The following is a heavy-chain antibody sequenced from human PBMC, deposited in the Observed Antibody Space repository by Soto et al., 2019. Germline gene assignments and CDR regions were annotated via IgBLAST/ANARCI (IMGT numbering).Heavy chain of an antibody. CDR1: GGTFSSYA. CDR3: ARDSLVVALYYYYYYGMDV. J-gene: IGHJ6*02. CDR2: IIPIFGTA. Sequence: ASVKVSCKASGGTFSSYAISWVRQAPGQGLEWMGGIIPIFGTANYAQKFQGRVTITADKSTSTAYMELSSLRSEDTAVYYCARDSLVVALYYYYYYGMDVWGQGTTVTVSS. V-gene: IGHV1-69*06. D-gene: IGHD2-15*01.